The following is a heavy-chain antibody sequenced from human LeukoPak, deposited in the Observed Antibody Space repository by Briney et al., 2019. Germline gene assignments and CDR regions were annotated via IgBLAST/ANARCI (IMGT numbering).Heavy chain of an antibody. CDR3: AKLPAATSGMDV. V-gene: IGHV3-21*01. Sequence: GGSLRLSCAASGFTFSSYSMTWVRQAPGKGLEWVSSISSSSSYIYYADSVKGRFTISRDNAKNSLYLQMNSLKAEDTAVYYCAKLPAATSGMDVWGQGTTVTVSS. CDR1: GFTFSSYS. D-gene: IGHD2-2*01. J-gene: IGHJ6*02. CDR2: ISSSSSYI.